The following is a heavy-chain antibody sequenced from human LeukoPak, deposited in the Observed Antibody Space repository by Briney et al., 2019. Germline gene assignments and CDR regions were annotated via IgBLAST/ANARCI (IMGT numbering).Heavy chain of an antibody. CDR2: INPDSGGT. Sequence: ASVKVSCRASVYTFSGDYIHWVRQAPGQGLEWMGRINPDSGGTTYAQNFQSRVTMTRDTSIGTAYMELSRLTSDDSAFYYCARDRNLYSGSFASWGQGTLVTVSS. D-gene: IGHD1-26*01. V-gene: IGHV1-2*06. CDR1: VYTFSGDY. CDR3: ARDRNLYSGSFAS. J-gene: IGHJ4*02.